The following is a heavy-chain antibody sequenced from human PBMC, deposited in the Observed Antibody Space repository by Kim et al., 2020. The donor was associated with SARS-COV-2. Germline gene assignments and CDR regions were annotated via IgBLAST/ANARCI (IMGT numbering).Heavy chain of an antibody. CDR1: GGSISSGGYY. CDR2: IYYSGST. Sequence: SETLSLTCTVSGGSISSGGYYWSWIRQHPGKGLEWIGYIYYSGSTYYNPSLKSRVTISVDTSKNQFSLKLSSVTAADTAVYYCARDPPYYYDSSGYYYPETNAFDIWGQGTMVTVSS. V-gene: IGHV4-31*03. J-gene: IGHJ3*02. D-gene: IGHD3-22*01. CDR3: ARDPPYYYDSSGYYYPETNAFDI.